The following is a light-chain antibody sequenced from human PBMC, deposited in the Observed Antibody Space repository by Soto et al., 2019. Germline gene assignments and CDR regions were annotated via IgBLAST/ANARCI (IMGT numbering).Light chain of an antibody. CDR2: EVS. CDR3: SSYTSSSTL. V-gene: IGLV2-14*01. Sequence: QSVLTQPPSVSAAPGQKVTISCSGSTSNIENNYVSWYQQHPGKAPKLMIYEVSDRPSGISSRFSGSKSGNTASLTISGLQTEDEADYYCSSYTSSSTLFGTGTKLTVL. CDR1: TSNIENNY. J-gene: IGLJ1*01.